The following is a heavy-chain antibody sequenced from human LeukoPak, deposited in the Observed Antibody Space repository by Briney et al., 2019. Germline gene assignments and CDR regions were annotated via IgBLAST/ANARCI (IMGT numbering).Heavy chain of an antibody. CDR1: GFVFSGSS. CDR3: AKEQYPGYFDF. J-gene: IGHJ4*02. V-gene: IGHV3-30*02. D-gene: IGHD1-14*01. Sequence: GGSLRLSCAASGFVFSGSSMHWVRQAPGKGLEWVSFIRFDATNKYYADSVKGRFTISRDNSNNTLYLQLNNVRTEDTATYFCAKEQYPGYFDFWGQGTLVTVSA. CDR2: IRFDATNK.